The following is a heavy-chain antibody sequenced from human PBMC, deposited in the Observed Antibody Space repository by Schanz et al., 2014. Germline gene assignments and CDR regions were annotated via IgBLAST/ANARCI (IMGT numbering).Heavy chain of an antibody. CDR1: GFTFGSYA. Sequence: EVQLLESGGGLVQPGGSLRLSCAASGFTFGSYAITWVGQPPGRGRDWVSSISHSGGSKYYADSVKGRFTISRDNSENTLYLQMNSLSADDTAVFYCAKGMGYCSGGTCYDYYYYGLDVWGQGTTVTVSS. J-gene: IGHJ6*02. CDR2: ISHSGGSK. V-gene: IGHV3-23*01. D-gene: IGHD2-15*01. CDR3: AKGMGYCSGGTCYDYYYYGLDV.